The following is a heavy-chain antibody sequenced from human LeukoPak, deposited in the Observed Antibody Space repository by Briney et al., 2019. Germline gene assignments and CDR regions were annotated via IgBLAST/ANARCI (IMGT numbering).Heavy chain of an antibody. V-gene: IGHV1-69*13. Sequence: GASVKVSCKASGGTFSGYAISWVRQAPGQGLEWMGGIIPIFGTANYAQKFQGRVTITADESTSTAYMELSSLRSEDTAVYYCARTYYYDSSGYYPKYYFDYWGQGTLVTVSS. CDR3: ARTYYYDSSGYYPKYYFDY. CDR1: GGTFSGYA. CDR2: IIPIFGTA. D-gene: IGHD3-22*01. J-gene: IGHJ4*02.